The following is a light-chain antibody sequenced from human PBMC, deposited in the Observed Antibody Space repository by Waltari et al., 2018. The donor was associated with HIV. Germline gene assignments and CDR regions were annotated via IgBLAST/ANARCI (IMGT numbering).Light chain of an antibody. J-gene: IGKJ4*01. CDR2: RSS. Sequence: IQMTQSPSSLSASVGDRVTITCRASQGISTWLGWYQQKPGKAPILLISRSSVLQSGVPSRFSGSGSGTVFTLAIANLQPEDSATYYCQQASSFPLSFGGGTRVEI. CDR3: QQASSFPLS. V-gene: IGKV1-12*01. CDR1: QGISTW.